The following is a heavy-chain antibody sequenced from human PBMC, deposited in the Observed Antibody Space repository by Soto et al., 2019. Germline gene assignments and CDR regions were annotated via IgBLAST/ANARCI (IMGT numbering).Heavy chain of an antibody. Sequence: EVQLLDSGGGLVQPGGSLRLSCAASGFTFSSYAMSWVRQAPGKGLEWVSAISGSAITTYYADSVKGRFTISGDNSKNTVYLQMNSRRAEDTAIYYCAKVIVARGGMDVWGRGTTVTVSS. CDR3: AKVIVARGGMDV. J-gene: IGHJ6*02. V-gene: IGHV3-23*01. CDR1: GFTFSSYA. D-gene: IGHD6-6*01. CDR2: ISGSAITT.